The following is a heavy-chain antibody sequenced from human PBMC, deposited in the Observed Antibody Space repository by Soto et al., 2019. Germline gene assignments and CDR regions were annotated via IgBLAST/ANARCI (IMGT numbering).Heavy chain of an antibody. J-gene: IGHJ6*01. Sequence: EVQLLESGGGLVQPGGSLRLSCAASGFTFSSYAMSWVRQAPGQGLEWVSALSGSGGSTYYADSVEGRLTISRDNTKNTLYLHMSSLRAEDTAVYSCATTFGLDTAMDHYYSGRGGWGQGTTVAFAS. CDR3: ATTFGLDTAMDHYYSGRGG. CDR2: LSGSGGST. D-gene: IGHD5-18*01. CDR1: GFTFSSYA. V-gene: IGHV3-23*01.